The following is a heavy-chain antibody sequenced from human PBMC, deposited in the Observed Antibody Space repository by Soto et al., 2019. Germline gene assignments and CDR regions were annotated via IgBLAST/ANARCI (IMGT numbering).Heavy chain of an antibody. J-gene: IGHJ3*02. V-gene: IGHV3-64D*06. CDR1: GFTFSSYA. Sequence: GGSLRLSCSASGFTFSSYAMHWVRQAPGKGLEYVSAISSNGGSTYYADSVKGRFTISRDNSKNTLYLQMSSLRAEDTAVYYCVKVENRWIQLWLTRGDAFDIWGQGTMVNVS. D-gene: IGHD5-18*01. CDR2: ISSNGGST. CDR3: VKVENRWIQLWLTRGDAFDI.